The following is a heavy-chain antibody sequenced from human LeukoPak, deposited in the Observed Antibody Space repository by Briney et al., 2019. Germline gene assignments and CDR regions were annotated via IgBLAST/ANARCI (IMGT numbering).Heavy chain of an antibody. CDR3: ASERYDFWSGYYRPHAFDI. V-gene: IGHV4-4*07. D-gene: IGHD3-3*01. CDR1: GGSISSYY. J-gene: IGHJ3*02. CDR2: IYTSGST. Sequence: SETLSLTCTVSGGSISSYYWSWIRQPAGKGLEWIGRIYTSGSTNYNPSLKSRVTMSVDTSKNQFSLKLSSVTAADTAVYYCASERYDFWSGYYRPHAFDIWGQGTMVTVSS.